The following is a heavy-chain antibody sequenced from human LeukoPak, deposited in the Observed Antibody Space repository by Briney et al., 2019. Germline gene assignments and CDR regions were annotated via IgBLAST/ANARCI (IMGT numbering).Heavy chain of an antibody. CDR3: ARDNSVGDNAWWFDP. Sequence: GGSLRLSCAASGFTFSSYGMHWVRQAPGKGLEWVAFIRYDGSNKYYADSVKGRFTISRDNAKNSLYLQMNSLRAEDTAIYYCARDNSVGDNAWWFDPWGQGTLVTVSS. J-gene: IGHJ5*02. D-gene: IGHD1-26*01. CDR2: IRYDGSNK. V-gene: IGHV3-30*02. CDR1: GFTFSSYG.